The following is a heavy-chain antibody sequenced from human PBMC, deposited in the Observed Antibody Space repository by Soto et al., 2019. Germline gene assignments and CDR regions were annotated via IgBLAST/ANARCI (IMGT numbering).Heavy chain of an antibody. CDR3: ARGNLSFDFDS. CDR1: GFTFGFFG. D-gene: IGHD2-15*01. Sequence: QIHLVESGGGVVQPGSSLRLSCAASGFTFGFFGMHWVRLAPGKGLEWVGFISADGGNKYYADSVTGRFTLSRDNSKNTVSLQMNTLGDDDTALYYCARGNLSFDFDSWGQGTLVTVSS. V-gene: IGHV3-30*03. J-gene: IGHJ4*02. CDR2: ISADGGNK.